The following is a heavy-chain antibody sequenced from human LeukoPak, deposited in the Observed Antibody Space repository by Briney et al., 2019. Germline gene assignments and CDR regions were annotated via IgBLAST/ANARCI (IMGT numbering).Heavy chain of an antibody. CDR2: VSHDGTT. V-gene: IGHV4-59*08. Sequence: SETLSLTCSVSGDSVTAYYWNWIRQATGKGLEWIGYVSHDGTTNYTPSLRSRVVMSVDTANNTISLSLTSVTAADTGVYYCASHGSSGHDPLTWGQGTLVTVSS. CDR1: GDSVTAYY. J-gene: IGHJ4*02. D-gene: IGHD5-12*01. CDR3: ASHGSSGHDPLT.